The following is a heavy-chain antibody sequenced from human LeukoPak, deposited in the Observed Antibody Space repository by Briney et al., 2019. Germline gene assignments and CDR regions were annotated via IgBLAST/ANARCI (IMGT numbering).Heavy chain of an antibody. D-gene: IGHD3-3*01. CDR1: GYSISSGYY. V-gene: IGHV4-38-2*01. CDR2: IYHSGST. J-gene: IGHJ5*02. Sequence: SETLSLTCAVSGYSISSGYYWGWIRQPPGKGLEWIGSIYHSGSTYYNPSLKGRVTISVDTSKNQFSLKLSSVTAADTAVYYCAEGGGGFLEWLPYNWFDPWGQGTLVTVSS. CDR3: AEGGGGFLEWLPYNWFDP.